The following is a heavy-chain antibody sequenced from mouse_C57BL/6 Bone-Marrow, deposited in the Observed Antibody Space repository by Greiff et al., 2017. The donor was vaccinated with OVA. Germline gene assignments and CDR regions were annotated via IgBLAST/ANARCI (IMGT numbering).Heavy chain of an antibody. V-gene: IGHV1-9*01. CDR3: AREGAYYSNYVFFFDY. Sequence: VQLVESGAELMKPGASVKLSCKATGYTFTGYWIEWVKQRPGHGLEWIGEILPGSGSTNYNEKFKGKATFTADTSSNTAYMQLSSLTTEDSAIYYCAREGAYYSNYVFFFDYWGQGTTLTVSS. CDR2: ILPGSGST. CDR1: GYTFTGYW. D-gene: IGHD2-5*01. J-gene: IGHJ2*01.